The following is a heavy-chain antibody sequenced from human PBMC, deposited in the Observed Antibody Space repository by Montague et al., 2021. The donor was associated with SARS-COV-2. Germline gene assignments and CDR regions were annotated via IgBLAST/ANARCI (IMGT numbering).Heavy chain of an antibody. J-gene: IGHJ6*02. D-gene: IGHD2-2*01. CDR2: FNQMGST. Sequence: SETLSLTCAVYGGSFSGYYWTWIRRPPGKGLEWMGEFNQMGSTNYNPSLKSRFTISVDTSKNQFSLKLSSVTAADTAVYYCTREGYQVLWSDYYYYGMDVWGQGTTVTVSS. CDR3: TREGYQVLWSDYYYYGMDV. CDR1: GGSFSGYY. V-gene: IGHV4-34*01.